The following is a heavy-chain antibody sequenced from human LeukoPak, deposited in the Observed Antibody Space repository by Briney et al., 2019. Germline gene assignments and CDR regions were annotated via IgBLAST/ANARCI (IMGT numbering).Heavy chain of an antibody. Sequence: SETLSLTCTVSGGSISCYYWSWIRQPPGKGLEWIGYIYYSGSTNYNPSLKSRVTISVDTSKNQFSLKLSSVTAADTAVYYCARVGDTNCSGGSCYSLRWFDPWGQGTLVTVSS. D-gene: IGHD2-15*01. CDR2: IYYSGST. J-gene: IGHJ5*02. CDR1: GGSISCYY. CDR3: ARVGDTNCSGGSCYSLRWFDP. V-gene: IGHV4-59*01.